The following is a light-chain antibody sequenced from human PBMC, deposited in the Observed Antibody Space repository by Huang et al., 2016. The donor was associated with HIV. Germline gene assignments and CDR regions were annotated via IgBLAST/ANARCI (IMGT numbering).Light chain of an antibody. Sequence: DIQMTQSPSSLSASVGDRVTITCRASQSISSSLNWYQQQPGKAPKLLIYAASSLQSGVPSRCSGRGSGTDFTLTISSLQPEDFATYYCQQSYSTASSFGQGTRLEIK. CDR3: QQSYSTASS. CDR2: AAS. V-gene: IGKV1-39*01. CDR1: QSISSS. J-gene: IGKJ5*01.